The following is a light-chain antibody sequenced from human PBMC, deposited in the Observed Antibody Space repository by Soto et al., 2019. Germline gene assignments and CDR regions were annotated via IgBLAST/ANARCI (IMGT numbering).Light chain of an antibody. V-gene: IGLV1-51*01. CDR1: SSNIGNNY. CDR2: DNN. CDR3: GTWDSSLSANVV. J-gene: IGLJ2*01. Sequence: QSVLTQPPLVSAAPGQKVTISCSGSSSNIGNNYVSWYQQLPGTAPKLLIYDNNKRPSGIPDRFSGSKSGTSATLGITGLRTGDEADYYCGTWDSSLSANVVFGGGTKLTVL.